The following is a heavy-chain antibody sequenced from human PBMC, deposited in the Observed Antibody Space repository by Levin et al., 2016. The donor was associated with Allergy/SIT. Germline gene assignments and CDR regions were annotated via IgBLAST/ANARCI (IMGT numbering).Heavy chain of an antibody. CDR2: IIPIFGTA. V-gene: IGHV1-69*06. J-gene: IGHJ4*02. D-gene: IGHD1-26*01. CDR3: ARGWELLFDY. Sequence: WVRQAPGQGLEWMGGIIPIFGTANYAQKFQGRVTITADKSTSTAYMELSSLRSEDTAVYYCARGWELLFDYWGQGTLVTVSS.